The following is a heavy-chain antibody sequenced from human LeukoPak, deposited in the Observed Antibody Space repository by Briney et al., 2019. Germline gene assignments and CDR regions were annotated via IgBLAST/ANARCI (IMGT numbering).Heavy chain of an antibody. Sequence: ASVKVSCKASGYTFTSYGISWVRQAPGQGLEWMGWISAYNGNTNYAQKFQGRVTITADKSTSTAYVELSSLRSEDTAVYYCARGVDTAMVKGIPPSYYYYYMDVWGKGTTVTVSS. CDR2: ISAYNGNT. CDR1: GYTFTSYG. V-gene: IGHV1-18*01. J-gene: IGHJ6*03. CDR3: ARGVDTAMVKGIPPSYYYYYMDV. D-gene: IGHD5-18*01.